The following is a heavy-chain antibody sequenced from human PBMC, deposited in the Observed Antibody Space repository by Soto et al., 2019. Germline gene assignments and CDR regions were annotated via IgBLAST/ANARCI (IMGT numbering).Heavy chain of an antibody. J-gene: IGHJ4*02. V-gene: IGHV6-1*01. CDR2: TYYRSKWYN. D-gene: IGHD6-13*01. CDR3: ARDRILYNISWNLDY. Sequence: PSHTLSLTCAISGDSVSSNSAAWNWIRQSPSRGLEWLGRTYYRSKWYNDYAVSVKSRITINPDTSKNQFSLQLNSVTPEDTAVYEFARDRILYNISWNLDYWGQGTLVTVSS. CDR1: GDSVSSNSAA.